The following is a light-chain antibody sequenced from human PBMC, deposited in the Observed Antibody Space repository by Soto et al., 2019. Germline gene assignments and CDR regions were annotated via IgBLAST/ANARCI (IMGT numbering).Light chain of an antibody. CDR1: QRISTY. CDR2: AAS. V-gene: IGKV1-39*01. J-gene: IGKJ1*01. Sequence: IQMARPPSSLSASGGDRGTITCRGSQRISTYLNWYQQKPGKAPNLLIYAASSFQSGVPSSFSGRGSGTDFTLTISSLQPEDFATYYCQQSYTTPRTFGQGTKVDIK. CDR3: QQSYTTPRT.